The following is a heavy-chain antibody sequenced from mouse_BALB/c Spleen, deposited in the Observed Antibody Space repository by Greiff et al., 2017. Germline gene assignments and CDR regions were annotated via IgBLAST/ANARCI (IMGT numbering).Heavy chain of an antibody. Sequence: EVKVVESGGGLVKPGGSLKLSCAASGFTFSDYYMYWVRQTPEKRLEWVATISDGGSYTYYPDSVKGRFTISRDNAKNNLYLQMSSLKSEDTAMYYCARGGLTFDYWGQGTTLTVSS. CDR3: ARGGLTFDY. D-gene: IGHD3-1*01. J-gene: IGHJ2*01. V-gene: IGHV5-4*02. CDR2: ISDGGSYT. CDR1: GFTFSDYY.